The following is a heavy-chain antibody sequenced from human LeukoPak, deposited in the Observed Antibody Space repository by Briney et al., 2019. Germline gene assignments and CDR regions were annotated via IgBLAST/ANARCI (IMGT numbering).Heavy chain of an antibody. J-gene: IGHJ5*02. CDR1: GFTFSSYA. CDR3: ARDFGIFGSSCPDH. V-gene: IGHV3-23*01. D-gene: IGHD6-13*01. CDR2: ISGSGGST. Sequence: GGSLRLSCAASGFTFSSYAMSWVRQAPGKGLEWVSAISGSGGSTYYADSVKGRFTISRDNSKNTLYLQMNSLRAEDTAVYYCARDFGIFGSSCPDHWGQGTLVTVSS.